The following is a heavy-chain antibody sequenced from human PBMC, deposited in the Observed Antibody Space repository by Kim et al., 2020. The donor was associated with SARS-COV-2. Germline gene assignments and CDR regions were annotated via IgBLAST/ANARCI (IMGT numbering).Heavy chain of an antibody. J-gene: IGHJ4*02. Sequence: GGSLRLSCAASGFTFDDYTMHWVRQAPGKGLEWVSLISWDGGSTYYADSVKGRFTISRDNSKNSLYLQMNSLRTEDTALYYCAKGGVAVAGTGHHGFDYWGQGTLVTVSS. V-gene: IGHV3-43*01. CDR3: AKGGVAVAGTGHHGFDY. CDR1: GFTFDDYT. D-gene: IGHD6-19*01. CDR2: ISWDGGST.